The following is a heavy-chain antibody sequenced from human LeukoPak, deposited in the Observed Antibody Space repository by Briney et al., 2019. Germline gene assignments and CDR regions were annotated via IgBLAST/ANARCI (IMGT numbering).Heavy chain of an antibody. CDR3: AKSIWSGYSSFDY. V-gene: IGHV3-23*01. CDR1: GFTFSSYA. CDR2: ISGSGGST. Sequence: GGSLRLSYAASGFTFSSYAMGWVRQAPGKGLEWVSVISGSGGSTYYADSVKGRFTISRDNSRNTLYLQMNSLRAEDTAVYYCAKSIWSGYSSFDYWGQGTLVTVSS. J-gene: IGHJ4*02. D-gene: IGHD3-3*01.